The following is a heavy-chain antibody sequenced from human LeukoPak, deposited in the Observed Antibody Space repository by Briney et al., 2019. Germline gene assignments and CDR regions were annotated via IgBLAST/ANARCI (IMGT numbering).Heavy chain of an antibody. D-gene: IGHD3-9*01. Sequence: SETLSLTCTGSGGSISSHYWSWIRQPPGKGLEWIGYIYYSGSTNYNPSLKSRVTISGDTSKNQFSLKLSSVTAADTAVYYCAREGPPNYDTIWGQGTMVTVSS. V-gene: IGHV4-59*11. CDR3: AREGPPNYDTI. J-gene: IGHJ3*02. CDR1: GGSISSHY. CDR2: IYYSGST.